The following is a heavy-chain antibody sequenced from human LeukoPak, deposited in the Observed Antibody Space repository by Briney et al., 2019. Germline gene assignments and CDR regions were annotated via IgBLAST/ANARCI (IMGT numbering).Heavy chain of an antibody. V-gene: IGHV3-9*01. D-gene: IGHD3-10*01. J-gene: IGHJ4*02. CDR2: ISWNSGSI. Sequence: GRSLRLSCAASGFTFDDYAMHWVRQAPGKCLEWVSGISWNSGSIGYADSVKGRFTISRDNAKNSLYLQMNSLRAEDTALYYCAKDMSGSGSSFDYWGQGTLVTVSS. CDR1: GFTFDDYA. CDR3: AKDMSGSGSSFDY.